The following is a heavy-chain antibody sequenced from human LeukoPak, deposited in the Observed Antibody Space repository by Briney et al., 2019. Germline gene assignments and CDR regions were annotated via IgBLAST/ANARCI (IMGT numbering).Heavy chain of an antibody. CDR1: GGTFSSYA. Sequence: ASVKVSCKASGGTFSSYAISWVRQAPGQGLEWMGWINPNSGGTNYAQKFQGRVTMTRDTSISTAYMELSRLRSDDTAVYYCARDRGSGPQWGYWGQGTLVTVSS. CDR2: INPNSGGT. D-gene: IGHD3-10*01. CDR3: ARDRGSGPQWGY. J-gene: IGHJ4*02. V-gene: IGHV1-2*02.